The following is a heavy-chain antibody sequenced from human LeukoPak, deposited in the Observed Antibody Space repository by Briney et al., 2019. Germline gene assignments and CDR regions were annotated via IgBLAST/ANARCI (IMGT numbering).Heavy chain of an antibody. CDR1: GFTFSTYA. CDR3: ARDPGSIWYDNWFDP. Sequence: PGGSLRLSCAASGFTFSTYAMSWVRQAPGKGLEWVSTISDSGSNTYYADSVKGRFTISRDNSKNTLFLQMNSLRAEDTAVYYCARDPGSIWYDNWFDPWGQGTLVTVSS. D-gene: IGHD6-13*01. J-gene: IGHJ5*02. V-gene: IGHV3-23*01. CDR2: ISDSGSNT.